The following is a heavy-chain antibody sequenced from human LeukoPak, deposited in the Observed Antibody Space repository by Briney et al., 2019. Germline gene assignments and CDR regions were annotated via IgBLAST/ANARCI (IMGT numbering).Heavy chain of an antibody. D-gene: IGHD3-3*01. V-gene: IGHV1-69*13. CDR1: GGAFSSYA. CDR2: IIPIFGTA. Sequence: ASVKVSCKASGGAFSSYAISWVRQAPGQGLEWMGGIIPIFGTANYAQKFQGRVTITADESTSTAYMELSSLRSEDTAVYYCTKSQSTGYDFWSGYPSHFYYFDYWGQGTLVTVSS. CDR3: TKSQSTGYDFWSGYPSHFYYFDY. J-gene: IGHJ4*02.